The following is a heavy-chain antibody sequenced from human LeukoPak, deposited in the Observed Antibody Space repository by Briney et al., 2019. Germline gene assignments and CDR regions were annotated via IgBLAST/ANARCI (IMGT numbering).Heavy chain of an antibody. CDR1: GFTFSSYW. Sequence: PGGSLRLSCAASGFTFSSYWMHWVRQAPGKGLVWVSRISSDGSSSRYADSVKGRFTISRDNAKNTLYLQMNSLRAEDTAVYYCTSPGYCSSTSCAFDYWGRGTLVTVSS. CDR2: ISSDGSSS. D-gene: IGHD2-2*03. J-gene: IGHJ4*02. V-gene: IGHV3-74*01. CDR3: TSPGYCSSTSCAFDY.